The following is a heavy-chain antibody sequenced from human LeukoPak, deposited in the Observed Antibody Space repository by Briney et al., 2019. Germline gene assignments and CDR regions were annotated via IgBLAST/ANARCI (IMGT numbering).Heavy chain of an antibody. J-gene: IGHJ4*02. CDR2: VSYTGTT. Sequence: SETLSLTCSVSGGSINSYYWSWIRQPPGKGLEWIGWVSYTGTTYFNPSLKSRVTISVDTSKNQFSLRLTSVTAADTAVFFCARNVGGLRGFDYWGQGNLVTVSS. CDR1: GGSINSYY. D-gene: IGHD3-10*01. CDR3: ARNVGGLRGFDY. V-gene: IGHV4-59*01.